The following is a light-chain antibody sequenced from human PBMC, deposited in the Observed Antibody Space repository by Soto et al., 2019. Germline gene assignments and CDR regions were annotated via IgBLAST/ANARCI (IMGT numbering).Light chain of an antibody. V-gene: IGKV1-39*01. CDR1: QDISSY. J-gene: IGKJ5*01. CDR3: QQSYSSFPIT. Sequence: DIQMTQSPSTLSASVGDRVTISCQASQDISSYLNWYQQKPGKAPKLLIYVASTLQSGVPSRFSGSGSGTEFTLTIDSLRPEDFASYYCQQSYSSFPITFGPGTRLEIK. CDR2: VAS.